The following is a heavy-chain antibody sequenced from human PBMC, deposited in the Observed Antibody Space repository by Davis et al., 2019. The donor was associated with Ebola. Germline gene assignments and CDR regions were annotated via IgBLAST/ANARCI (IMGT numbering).Heavy chain of an antibody. V-gene: IGHV3-23*01. CDR1: GFTFSSYS. D-gene: IGHD3-10*01. CDR2: ISGSGGST. Sequence: GGSLRLSCAASGFTFSSYSMNWVRQAPGKGLEWVSAISGSGGSTYYADSVKGRFTISRDNSKNTLYLQMNSLRAEDTAVYYCAKGHQRITMVRELEGYYYYGMDVWGQGTTVTVSS. J-gene: IGHJ6*02. CDR3: AKGHQRITMVRELEGYYYYGMDV.